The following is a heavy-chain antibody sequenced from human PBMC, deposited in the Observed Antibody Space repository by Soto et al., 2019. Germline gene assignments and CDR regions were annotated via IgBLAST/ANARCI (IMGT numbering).Heavy chain of an antibody. Sequence: PSETLSLTCAVSGGSISSGGYSWSWILQPPGKGLECIGYIYHSGSTYYIPSLKSRVTISVDRSKNQFSLKLSSVTAADTAVYYCARGPPLVYWGQGTLVTVSS. CDR1: GGSISSGGYS. V-gene: IGHV4-30-2*01. CDR3: ARGPPLVY. CDR2: IYHSGST. J-gene: IGHJ4*02.